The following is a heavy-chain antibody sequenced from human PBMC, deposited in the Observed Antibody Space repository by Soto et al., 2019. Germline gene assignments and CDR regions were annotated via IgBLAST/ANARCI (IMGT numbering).Heavy chain of an antibody. V-gene: IGHV4-39*01. CDR1: VGSISSDSYY. D-gene: IGHD1-7*01. J-gene: IGHJ4*02. CDR2: ISYSGST. Sequence: PSETLSLTCTVSVGSISSDSYYWGWIRHSPEKGLEWIASISYSGSTYYNPTLKSRLIISVDTSKSQFSLKLSSVTAADTAVYYCASQKLDVPAFFDYWGQGALVTVSS. CDR3: ASQKLDVPAFFDY.